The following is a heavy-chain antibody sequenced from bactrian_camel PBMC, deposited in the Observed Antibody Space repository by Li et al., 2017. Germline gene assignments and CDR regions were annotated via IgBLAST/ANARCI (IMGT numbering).Heavy chain of an antibody. Sequence: VQLVESGGGLVQPGGSLTLSCVTSGHTNSVNSMGWFRQAPGGGLEWVSFISGGGGAMDHAESVKGRFTISQDNAKNTVFLQMNDLRPEDTAVYYCAADRGGYSTCNYAVQKYDFWGQGTQVTVS. J-gene: IGHJ4*01. CDR3: AADRGGYSTCNYAVQKYDF. D-gene: IGHD2*01. CDR1: GHTNSVNS. V-gene: IGHV3S35*01. CDR2: ISGGGGAM.